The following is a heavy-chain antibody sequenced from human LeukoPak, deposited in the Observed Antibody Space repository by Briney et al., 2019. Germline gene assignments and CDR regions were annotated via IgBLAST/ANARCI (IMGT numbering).Heavy chain of an antibody. D-gene: IGHD3-9*01. Sequence: ASVKVSCKASGYTFTGYYMHWVRQAPGQGLEWMGWINPNSGGTNYAQKFQGRVTMTRDTSIRTAYMELSRLRSDDTAVYYCAREATYDILTGYFHYMGVWGKGTTVTVSS. J-gene: IGHJ6*03. CDR2: INPNSGGT. CDR1: GYTFTGYY. CDR3: AREATYDILTGYFHYMGV. V-gene: IGHV1-2*02.